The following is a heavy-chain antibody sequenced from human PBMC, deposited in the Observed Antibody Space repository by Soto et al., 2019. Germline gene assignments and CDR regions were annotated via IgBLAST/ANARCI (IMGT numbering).Heavy chain of an antibody. D-gene: IGHD3-22*01. CDR2: INPNSGGT. CDR1: GYTFTGYY. J-gene: IGHJ3*02. V-gene: IGHV1-2*02. CDR3: ARDHWYYYDSSGDDAFDI. Sequence: ASVKVSCKASGYTFTGYYMHGVRQAPGQGLEWMGWINPNSGGTNYAQKFQGRVTMTRDTSISTAYMELSRLRSDDTAVYYCARDHWYYYDSSGDDAFDIWGQGTMVTVSS.